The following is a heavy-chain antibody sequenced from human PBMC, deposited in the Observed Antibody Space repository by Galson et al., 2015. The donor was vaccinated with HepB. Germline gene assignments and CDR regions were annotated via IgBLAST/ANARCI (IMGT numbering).Heavy chain of an antibody. J-gene: IGHJ4*02. Sequence: SLRLSCAASGFTFSNAWMSWVRQAPGKGLEWVGRIKSKTDGGTTDYAAPVKGRFTISRDDSRNTLYLQMNSLKTEDTAVHYCTTVKITTMVRGAGVKDFDYWGQGTLVTVSS. CDR1: GFTFSNAW. CDR3: TTVKITTMVRGAGVKDFDY. V-gene: IGHV3-15*01. CDR2: IKSKTDGGTT. D-gene: IGHD3-10*01.